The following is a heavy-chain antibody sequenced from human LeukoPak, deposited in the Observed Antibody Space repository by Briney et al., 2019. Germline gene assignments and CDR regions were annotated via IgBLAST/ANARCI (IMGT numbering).Heavy chain of an antibody. Sequence: GASVKVSCKASGYTFTGYYMHWVRQAPGQGLEWMGWINPNSGGTNYAQKFQGRVTMTRDTSISTAYMELSRLRSDDTAVYYCARGREYYYGSGRPPYYYYYMDVWGKGTTVTISS. CDR3: ARGREYYYGSGRPPYYYYYMDV. CDR1: GYTFTGYY. CDR2: INPNSGGT. V-gene: IGHV1-2*02. J-gene: IGHJ6*03. D-gene: IGHD3-10*01.